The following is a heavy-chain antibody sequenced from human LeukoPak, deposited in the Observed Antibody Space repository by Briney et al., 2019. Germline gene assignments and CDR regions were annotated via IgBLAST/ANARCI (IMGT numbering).Heavy chain of an antibody. Sequence: SETLSLTCAVYGGSFSGYYWSWIRQPPGKGLEWIGEINHSGSTYYNPSLKSRVTISVDTSKNQFSLKLSSVTAADTAVYYCARQYTAMGPFDYWGQGTLVTVSS. CDR1: GGSFSGYY. CDR3: ARQYTAMGPFDY. J-gene: IGHJ4*02. D-gene: IGHD5-18*01. CDR2: INHSGST. V-gene: IGHV4-34*01.